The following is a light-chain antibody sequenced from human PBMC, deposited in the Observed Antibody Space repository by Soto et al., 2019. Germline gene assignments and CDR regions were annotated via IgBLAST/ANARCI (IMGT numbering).Light chain of an antibody. J-gene: IGKJ2*01. V-gene: IGKV1-39*01. CDR2: AAS. Sequence: DIQMTQSPSSLSASVGDRVTITCRASQTIATFLNWYQQRPGQAPRLLIYAASNLDNGVPSTFSGSGSETVFTLSISSLQPEDFATYFYQQTYRTPVTFGQGTKLEIK. CDR1: QTIATF. CDR3: QQTYRTPVT.